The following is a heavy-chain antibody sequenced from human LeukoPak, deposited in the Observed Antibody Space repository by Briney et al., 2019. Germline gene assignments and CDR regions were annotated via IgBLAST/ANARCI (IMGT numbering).Heavy chain of an antibody. J-gene: IGHJ4*02. D-gene: IGHD7-27*01. CDR1: GGSISSGGYS. Sequence: PSETLSLTCVVSGGSISSGGYSWSWIRLPAGKGLEWIGYIYHSGSTYYNPSLKSRVTISVDRSKNQFSLKLNSVTAADTAVYYCAREALGIFDYWGQGTLVTVSS. CDR3: AREALGIFDY. V-gene: IGHV4-30-2*01. CDR2: IYHSGST.